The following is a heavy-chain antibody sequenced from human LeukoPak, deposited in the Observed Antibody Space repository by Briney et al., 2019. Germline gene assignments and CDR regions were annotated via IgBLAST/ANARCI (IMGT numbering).Heavy chain of an antibody. Sequence: ETGGSLRLSCAASGFTFSSYAMSWVRQAPGKGLEWVSGIRRSGGSTYYADSVKGRFTISRDNSKNTVFLQMNSLRAEDTAIYYCAKGIHLSLSENDYWGQGTLVTVSS. V-gene: IGHV3-23*01. D-gene: IGHD5-18*01. CDR1: GFTFSSYA. CDR2: IRRSGGST. J-gene: IGHJ4*02. CDR3: AKGIHLSLSENDY.